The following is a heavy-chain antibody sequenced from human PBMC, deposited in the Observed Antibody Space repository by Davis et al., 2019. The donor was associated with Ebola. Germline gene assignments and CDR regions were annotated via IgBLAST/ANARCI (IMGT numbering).Heavy chain of an antibody. V-gene: IGHV3-48*03. CDR1: GFIFKSYE. CDR2: ISGSATST. Sequence: GGSLRLSCEASGFIFKSYEMNWVRQAPGKGLEWVSYISGSATSTFYADSVKGRFTISRDNARDSLYLQMDSLRVEDTAIYYCARDAFSLSRYDTEDHWGQGTLVTVSS. CDR3: ARDAFSLSRYDTEDH. D-gene: IGHD3-9*01. J-gene: IGHJ4*02.